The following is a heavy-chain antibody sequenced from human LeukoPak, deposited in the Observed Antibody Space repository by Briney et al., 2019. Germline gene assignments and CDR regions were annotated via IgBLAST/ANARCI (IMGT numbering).Heavy chain of an antibody. CDR3: ARVSGRYYDSSGYPDFDY. V-gene: IGHV4-34*01. Sequence: PSETLSLTCAVYGGSFSGYYWSWIRQPPGKGLEWIGEINHSGSTNYNPSLKSRVTISVDTSKNQFSLKLSSVTAADTAVYYCARVSGRYYDSSGYPDFDYWGQGTLVTVSS. J-gene: IGHJ4*02. CDR1: GGSFSGYY. D-gene: IGHD3-22*01. CDR2: INHSGST.